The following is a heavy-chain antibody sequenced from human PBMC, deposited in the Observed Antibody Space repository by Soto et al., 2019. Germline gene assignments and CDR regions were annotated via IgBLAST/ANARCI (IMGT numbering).Heavy chain of an antibody. J-gene: IGHJ5*02. D-gene: IGHD6-19*01. CDR2: ISYDGSNK. V-gene: IGHV3-30*18. Sequence: PGGSLRLSCAASGFTFSSYGMHWVRQAPGKGLEWVAVISYDGSNKYYADSVKGRFTISRDNSKNTLYLQMNSLRAEDTAVYYCAKGRRPNSSGWGFDPWGQGTLVTVSS. CDR1: GFTFSSYG. CDR3: AKGRRPNSSGWGFDP.